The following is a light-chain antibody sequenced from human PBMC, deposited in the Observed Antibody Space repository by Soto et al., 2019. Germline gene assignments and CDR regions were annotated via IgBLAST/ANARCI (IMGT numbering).Light chain of an antibody. Sequence: QSALTQPPSASGSPGQSVTISCTGTSSDVGAYDYVSWYQQHPGKAPKLMIYEINKRPSGVPDRFSGSKSGNPASLTVSGLQAEDEADYYCSSFAGSNNFPYVFGTGTQLTVL. J-gene: IGLJ1*01. CDR3: SSFAGSNNFPYV. CDR1: SSDVGAYDY. CDR2: EIN. V-gene: IGLV2-8*01.